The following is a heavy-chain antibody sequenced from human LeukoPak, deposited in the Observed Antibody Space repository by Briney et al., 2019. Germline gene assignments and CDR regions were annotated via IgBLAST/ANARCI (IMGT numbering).Heavy chain of an antibody. D-gene: IGHD6-19*01. CDR3: ARGRRDPGAGAGVDYYYFYMDV. CDR2: FIPVFGRA. Sequence: GASVKVSCTTSGGTFSNHAISWVRRAPGQGLEWMGGFIPVFGRAIYAQKFQGRVTITTDESASTAYMELSALTSDDTAVYYCARGRRDPGAGAGVDYYYFYMDVWGKGTTVTVSS. V-gene: IGHV1-69*05. J-gene: IGHJ6*03. CDR1: GGTFSNHA.